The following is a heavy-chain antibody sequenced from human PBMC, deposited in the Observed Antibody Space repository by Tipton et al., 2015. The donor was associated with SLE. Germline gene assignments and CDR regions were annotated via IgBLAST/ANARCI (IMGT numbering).Heavy chain of an antibody. CDR1: GGSISSYY. CDR3: ARETPDHGSGTYDTFDI. V-gene: IGHV4-59*01. J-gene: IGHJ3*02. D-gene: IGHD3-10*01. CDR2: IYYSGNT. Sequence: QLVQSGAEVKPSETLSLTCTVSGGSISSYYWSWIRQPPGKGLEWIVYIYYSGNTNYNPSLKSRVTISVDTSKNQFSLTLSSVTASDTAVYYCARETPDHGSGTYDTFDIWGQGTMVTVSS.